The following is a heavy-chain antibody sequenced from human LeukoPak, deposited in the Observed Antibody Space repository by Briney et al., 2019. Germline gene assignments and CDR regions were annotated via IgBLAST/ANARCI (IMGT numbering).Heavy chain of an antibody. CDR2: MNPNSGNT. Sequence: ASVTVSCTASGYTFTSYDINWVRQAPGQGLEWMGWMNPNSGNTGYAQKFQGRVTMTRNTSISTGYMELSSLRSEDTAVYYCARGRVNYGYWGQGTLVTVSS. CDR1: GYTFTSYD. V-gene: IGHV1-8*01. D-gene: IGHD4-11*01. J-gene: IGHJ4*02. CDR3: ARGRVNYGY.